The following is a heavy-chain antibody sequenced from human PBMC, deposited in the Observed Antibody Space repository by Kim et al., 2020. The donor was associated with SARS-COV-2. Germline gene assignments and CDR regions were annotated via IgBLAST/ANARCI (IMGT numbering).Heavy chain of an antibody. D-gene: IGHD6-13*01. J-gene: IGHJ4*02. V-gene: IGHV3-73*01. CDR2: IRSKANSYAT. Sequence: GGSLRLSCAASGFTFSGSAMHWVRQASGKGLEWVGRIRSKANSYATAYAASVKGRFTISRDDSKNTAYLQMNSLKTEDTAVYYCTSPNHGIAAAESDYWGQGTLVTVSS. CDR1: GFTFSGSA. CDR3: TSPNHGIAAAESDY.